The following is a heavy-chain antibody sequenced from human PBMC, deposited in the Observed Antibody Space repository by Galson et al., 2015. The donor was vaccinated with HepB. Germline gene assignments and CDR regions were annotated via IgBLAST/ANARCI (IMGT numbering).Heavy chain of an antibody. Sequence: SMKVSCKVSGYTLTELSMHWVRQAPGKGLEWMGGFDPEDGETIYAQKFQGRVTMTEDTSTDTAYMELSSLRSEDTAVYYCATGRDVDIVATIWGQGTLVTVSS. V-gene: IGHV1-24*01. J-gene: IGHJ4*02. D-gene: IGHD5-12*01. CDR3: ATGRDVDIVATI. CDR1: GYTLTELS. CDR2: FDPEDGET.